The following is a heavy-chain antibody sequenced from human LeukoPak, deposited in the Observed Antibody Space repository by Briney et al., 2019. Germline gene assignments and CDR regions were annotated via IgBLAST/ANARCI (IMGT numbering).Heavy chain of an antibody. CDR2: ISSSSSYI. CDR3: ARGGPDP. Sequence: PGGSLRLSCAASGFTFSSYSMNWVRQAPGKGLEGVSSISSSSSYIYYAGSVKGRFTISRDNAKNSLYLQMNSLRAEDTAVYYCARGGPDPWGQGTLVTVSS. J-gene: IGHJ5*02. V-gene: IGHV3-21*01. CDR1: GFTFSSYS.